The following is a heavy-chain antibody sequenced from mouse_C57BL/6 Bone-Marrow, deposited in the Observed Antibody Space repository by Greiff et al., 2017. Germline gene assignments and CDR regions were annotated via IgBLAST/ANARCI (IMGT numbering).Heavy chain of an antibody. V-gene: IGHV14-2*01. D-gene: IGHD2-1*01. CDR3: ASHYGIFHFDY. CDR1: GFNIKDYY. J-gene: IGHJ2*01. Sequence: EVQLQQSGAELVKPGASVKLSCTASGFNIKDYYMPWVKQRPEQGLEWIGRIDPEGGGTKYAPKFQGKATITADTSSNTAYMQLSSLTSEDTAVYYCASHYGIFHFDYWGQGTPLTVSA. CDR2: IDPEGGGT.